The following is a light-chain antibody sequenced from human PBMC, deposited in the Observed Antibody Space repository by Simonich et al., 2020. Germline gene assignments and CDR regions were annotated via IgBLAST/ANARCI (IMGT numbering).Light chain of an antibody. V-gene: IGLV2-23*02. CDR2: DVS. Sequence: QSALTQPSSVSGSPGQSITISCPGTSSDVGGSNYVSWYHKHPGKAPKFMIYDVSKRPSGVSNRFSGAKTGNTASLTISGLQAEDEADYYCCSYAGSSTLVFGGGTKLTVL. CDR3: CSYAGSSTLV. J-gene: IGLJ3*02. CDR1: SSDVGGSNY.